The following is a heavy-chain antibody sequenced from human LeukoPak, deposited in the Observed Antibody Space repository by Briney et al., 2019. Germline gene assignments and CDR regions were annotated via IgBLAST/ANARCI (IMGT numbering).Heavy chain of an antibody. CDR1: GFTFSSYE. V-gene: IGHV3-48*03. Sequence: GGSLRLSCAASGFTFSSYEMNWVRQAPGKGLEWVSYVSSSGSTIYYADSVKGRFTISRDNAKNSLYLQMNSLRAEDTAVYYCARDRGYYGMDVWGQGTTVTVSS. CDR2: VSSSGSTI. J-gene: IGHJ6*02. CDR3: ARDRGYYGMDV.